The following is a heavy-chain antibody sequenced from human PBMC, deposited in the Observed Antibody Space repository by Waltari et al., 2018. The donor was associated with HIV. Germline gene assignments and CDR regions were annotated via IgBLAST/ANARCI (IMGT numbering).Heavy chain of an antibody. CDR1: GFTPSSSG. D-gene: IGHD6-13*01. Sequence: QVQLVESGGGVVQPGRSLRLSCATSGFTPSSSGMHWVRQAPGKGLEWVTVIWYDGSKKYYADSVKGRFTISRDNSKNTLYLQMNSLRIEDTAVYYCARKYSSSWGAPFDYWGQGTLVTVSS. CDR3: ARKYSSSWGAPFDY. J-gene: IGHJ4*02. CDR2: IWYDGSKK. V-gene: IGHV3-33*01.